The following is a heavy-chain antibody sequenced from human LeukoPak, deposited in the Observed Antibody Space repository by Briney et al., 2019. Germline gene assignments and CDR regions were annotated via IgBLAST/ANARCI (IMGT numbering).Heavy chain of an antibody. V-gene: IGHV3-23*01. J-gene: IGHJ3*01. CDR3: ATRGA. CDR2: ISRSATDT. CDR1: GFTFSNYD. Sequence: GGTLRLSCAASGFTFSNYDMSWVRQAPGKGLEWVSAISRSATDTYYADSVKGRFTISRDNSRNTLYLQMKSLRAEDTAVYYCATRGAWGQGTMVTVSS. D-gene: IGHD3-10*01.